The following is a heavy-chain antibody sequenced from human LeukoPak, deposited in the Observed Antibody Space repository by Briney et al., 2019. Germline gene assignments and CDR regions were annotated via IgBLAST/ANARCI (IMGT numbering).Heavy chain of an antibody. J-gene: IGHJ4*02. Sequence: SETLSLTCAVSGGSISSGNWWSWVRQPPGKGLEWIGEIYHSGSTNYNPSLKSRVTISVDKSKNQFSLKLSPVTAADTAVYYCSGYDILTGYSNFDYWGQGTLVTVSS. CDR3: SGYDILTGYSNFDY. V-gene: IGHV4-4*02. CDR1: GGSISSGNW. CDR2: IYHSGST. D-gene: IGHD3-9*01.